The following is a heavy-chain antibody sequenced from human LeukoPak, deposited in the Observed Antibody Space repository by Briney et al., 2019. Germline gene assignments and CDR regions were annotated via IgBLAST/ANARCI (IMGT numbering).Heavy chain of an antibody. CDR3: ARGLTGIAAAGTRLWYYGMDV. J-gene: IGHJ6*02. V-gene: IGHV3-7*01. Sequence: PGGSLRLSCAASGFTFSSYWMSWVRQAPGKGLEWVANIKQDGSEKYYVDSVKGRFTISRDNAKNSLYLQMNSLRAEDTAVYYCARGLTGIAAAGTRLWYYGMDVWGQGTTVTVSS. CDR1: GFTFSSYW. D-gene: IGHD6-13*01. CDR2: IKQDGSEK.